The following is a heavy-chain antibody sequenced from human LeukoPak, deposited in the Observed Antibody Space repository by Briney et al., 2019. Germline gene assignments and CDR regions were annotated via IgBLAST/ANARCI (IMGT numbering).Heavy chain of an antibody. Sequence: SQTLSLTCTVSGGSISSGGYYWSWIRQPPGKGLEWIGYIYHSGSTYYNPSLKSRVTISVDRSKNQFSLKLSSVTAADTAVYYCAREGRYNWNYAYWYFDLWGRGTLVTVSS. J-gene: IGHJ2*01. V-gene: IGHV4-30-2*01. D-gene: IGHD1-7*01. CDR2: IYHSGST. CDR1: GGSISSGGYY. CDR3: AREGRYNWNYAYWYFDL.